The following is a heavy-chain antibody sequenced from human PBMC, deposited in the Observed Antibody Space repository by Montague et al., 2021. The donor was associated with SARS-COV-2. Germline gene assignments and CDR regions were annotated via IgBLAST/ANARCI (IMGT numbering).Heavy chain of an antibody. CDR1: GLSLSTSGLG. J-gene: IGHJ5*02. Sequence: PALVKPTQTLTLTCTLSGLSLSTSGLGVTWIRQPPGKALEWLALIYWDDDKRYSPSLKDRLTITKDTSKNQVVLTMTYMDPEDTATYYCAQKVLGYGGGSLRVGPWGQGILVTVSS. V-gene: IGHV2-5*08. D-gene: IGHD3-16*01. CDR3: AQKVLGYGGGSLRVGP. CDR2: IYWDDDK.